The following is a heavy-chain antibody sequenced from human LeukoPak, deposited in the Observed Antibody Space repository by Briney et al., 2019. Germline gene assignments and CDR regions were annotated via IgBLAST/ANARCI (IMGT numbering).Heavy chain of an antibody. J-gene: IGHJ4*02. CDR1: GFTFSDAW. CDR3: TTDLIVVVPTFDY. CDR2: IKSKTDGSTT. D-gene: IGHD2-2*01. Sequence: PGGSLRLSCAASGFTFSDAWMSWVRQAAGKGLEWVGRIKSKTDGSTTDYAAPVKGRFTISRDDSKNTLYLHMNSLKTEDTAVYYCTTDLIVVVPTFDYWGQGTLVTVSS. V-gene: IGHV3-15*01.